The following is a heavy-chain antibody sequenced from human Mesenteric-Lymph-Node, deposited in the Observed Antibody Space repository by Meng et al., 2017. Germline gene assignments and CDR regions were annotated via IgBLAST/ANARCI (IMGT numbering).Heavy chain of an antibody. J-gene: IGHJ2*01. CDR1: GFTFGSYA. CDR3: AKRVVVTASSHWYFDL. CDR2: ISGNGAGT. Sequence: EGQLLESGGGLVQPGGSLRLPRAASGFTFGSYAMSWVRQAPGKGLEWLSGISGNGAGTYYADSMKGRFTISRDNSMNTLYLEMNSLRAEDTAIYYCAKRVVVTASSHWYFDLWGRGTLVTVSS. V-gene: IGHV3-23*01. D-gene: IGHD2-21*02.